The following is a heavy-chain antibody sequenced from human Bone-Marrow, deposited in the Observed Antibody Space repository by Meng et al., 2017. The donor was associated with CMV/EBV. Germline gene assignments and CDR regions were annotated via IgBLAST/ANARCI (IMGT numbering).Heavy chain of an antibody. J-gene: IGHJ6*01. V-gene: IGHV1-18*01. CDR2: ISTYNANT. CDR1: GYTFATYG. Sequence: ASVKVSCKTSGYTFATYGISWVRQAPGQGLEWMGWISTYNANTNYAQNLQGRVTMTTDTSTTTVYMELRRLTSDNTAVYYCARDQKQWLVTGFYGMDVWGQGTTVTGYS. CDR3: ARDQKQWLVTGFYGMDV. D-gene: IGHD6-19*01.